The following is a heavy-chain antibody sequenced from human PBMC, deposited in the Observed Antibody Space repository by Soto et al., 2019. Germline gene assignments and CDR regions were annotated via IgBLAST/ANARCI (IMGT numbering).Heavy chain of an antibody. D-gene: IGHD3-22*01. CDR3: ATSEGYYNISGYYYVDY. CDR2: ISNSVI. V-gene: IGHV3-48*02. CDR1: GFTFNSYR. J-gene: IGHJ4*02. Sequence: EVQLVESGGGLVQPGGSLRLSCAVSGFTFNSYRMNWVRQAPGKGLEWVSYISNSVIHYADSVKGRFTISRDNAKNSLFLQMNSLRDEDTAVYYCATSEGYYNISGYYYVDYWGQGTLVTVSS.